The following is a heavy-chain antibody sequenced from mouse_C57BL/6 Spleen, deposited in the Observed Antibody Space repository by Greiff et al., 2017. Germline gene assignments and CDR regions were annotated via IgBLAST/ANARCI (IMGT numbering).Heavy chain of an antibody. J-gene: IGHJ4*01. V-gene: IGHV1-15*01. CDR2: IDPETGGT. CDR3: TRKIFRYGAVDY. CDR1: GYTFTDYE. D-gene: IGHD1-1*01. Sequence: VQLQQSGAELVRPGASVTLSCKASGYTFTDYEMHWVKQTPVHGLEWIGAIDPETGGTAYNQKFKGKAILTADKSSSTAYMELRSLTSEDSAVYYCTRKIFRYGAVDYWGQGTSVTVSS.